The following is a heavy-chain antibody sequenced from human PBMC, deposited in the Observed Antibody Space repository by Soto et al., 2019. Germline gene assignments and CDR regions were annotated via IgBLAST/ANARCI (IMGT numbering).Heavy chain of an antibody. Sequence: GGSLRLSCAASGFTFSSYGMHWVRQAPGKGLEWVAVIWYDGSNKYYADSVKGRFTISRDNSKNTLYLQMNSLRAEDTAVYYCASLMSLLWFGELEADYYYYGMDVWGQGTTVTVSS. CDR3: ASLMSLLWFGELEADYYYYGMDV. V-gene: IGHV3-33*01. CDR2: IWYDGSNK. CDR1: GFTFSSYG. J-gene: IGHJ6*02. D-gene: IGHD3-10*01.